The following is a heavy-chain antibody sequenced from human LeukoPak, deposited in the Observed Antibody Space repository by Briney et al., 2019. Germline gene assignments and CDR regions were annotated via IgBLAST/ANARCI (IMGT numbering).Heavy chain of an antibody. CDR1: AYTLTGYY. Sequence: ASVKVSCKTSAYTLTGYYMHWVRQAPGQGVEWMGWINPDRGATLYAQTFQGRVTLTRDTSINTAYMAVSRLTSDDTGVYYCARGKAAAGTAAFDIWGQGTMVTVSS. D-gene: IGHD6-13*01. CDR3: ARGKAAAGTAAFDI. CDR2: INPDRGAT. V-gene: IGHV1-2*02. J-gene: IGHJ3*02.